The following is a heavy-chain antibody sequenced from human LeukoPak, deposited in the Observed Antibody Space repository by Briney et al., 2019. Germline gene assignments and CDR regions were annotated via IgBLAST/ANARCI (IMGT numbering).Heavy chain of an antibody. V-gene: IGHV4-39*07. Sequence: SETLSLPGPVSGGSIINSNSYWGGIRHSPGKGLEWIANIYYSGSTYYNPSLKSRLTISVDTSKNQFSLKLSSVTAADTAVYYCARVVVPGWFDPWGQGNLVTVSS. CDR3: ARVVVPGWFDP. CDR1: GGSIINSNSY. D-gene: IGHD2-15*01. J-gene: IGHJ5*02. CDR2: IYYSGST.